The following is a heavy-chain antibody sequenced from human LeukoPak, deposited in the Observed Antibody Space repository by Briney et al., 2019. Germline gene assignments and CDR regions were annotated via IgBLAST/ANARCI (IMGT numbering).Heavy chain of an antibody. D-gene: IGHD6-19*01. CDR2: MYFSGST. CDR3: ARGRLAGLVDAFDI. V-gene: IGHV4-59*01. CDR1: GGSISTYY. Sequence: SETLSLTCTVSGGSISTYYWSWIRQPPGKGLEWIGYMYFSGSTDYNPSLKSRVTTSVDTSKNQFSLRLTSVTAADTAVYYCARGRLAGLVDAFDIWGQGTMVTVSS. J-gene: IGHJ3*02.